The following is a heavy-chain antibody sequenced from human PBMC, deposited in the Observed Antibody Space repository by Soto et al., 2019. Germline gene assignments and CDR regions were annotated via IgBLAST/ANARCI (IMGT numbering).Heavy chain of an antibody. CDR2: INSGSRTI. Sequence: EVQLVESGGGLVQSGGSLRLSCAASGFSFSTYAMNWVRQAPGKGLEWVSYINSGSRTIYYADSVKGRFIISRDNAKNFLYLQMNSLRAEDTAVYYCARGHSAEAAMTEGWGQGTLVTVSS. V-gene: IGHV3-48*01. J-gene: IGHJ4*02. CDR3: ARGHSAEAAMTEG. CDR1: GFSFSTYA. D-gene: IGHD5-18*01.